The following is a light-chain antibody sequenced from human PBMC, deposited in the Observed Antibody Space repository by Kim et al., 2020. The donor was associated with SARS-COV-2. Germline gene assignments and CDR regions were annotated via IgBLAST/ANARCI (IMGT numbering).Light chain of an antibody. CDR2: GAS. V-gene: IGKV1-17*01. CDR3: LQHRTYPIT. CDR1: QDIGND. Sequence: DIQMTQSPSSLSASVGDRVTITCRASQDIGNDLGWYKQNPGRAPKRLIYGASNLQSGVPSRFSGSGSETEFTLTINSLQPEDFATYFCLQHRTYPITFGQGTRLEIK. J-gene: IGKJ5*01.